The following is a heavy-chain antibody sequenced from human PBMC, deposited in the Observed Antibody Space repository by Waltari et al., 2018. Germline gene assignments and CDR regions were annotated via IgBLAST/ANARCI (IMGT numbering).Heavy chain of an antibody. D-gene: IGHD3-3*01. CDR2: INHSGST. J-gene: IGHJ4*02. Sequence: QVQLQQWGAGLLKPSETLSLTCAVYGGSFSGYYWSWIRQPPGKGLEWIGEINHSGSTNYNPSLKSRVTISVDTSKNQFSLKLSSVTAADTAVYYCASAYYDFWSGYILDYWGQGTLVTVSS. CDR1: GGSFSGYY. CDR3: ASAYYDFWSGYILDY. V-gene: IGHV4-34*01.